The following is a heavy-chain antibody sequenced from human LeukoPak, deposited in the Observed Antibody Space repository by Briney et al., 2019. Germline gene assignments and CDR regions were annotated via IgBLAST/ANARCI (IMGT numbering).Heavy chain of an antibody. CDR1: GYTFTSYG. J-gene: IGHJ4*02. D-gene: IGHD6-6*01. Sequence: ASVKVSCKASGYTFTSYGISWVRQAPGQGLEWMGWINPNSGGTNYAQKFQGRVTMTRDTSISTAYMELSRLRSDDTAVYYCAREGIAARSFDYWGQGTLVTVSS. CDR2: INPNSGGT. CDR3: AREGIAARSFDY. V-gene: IGHV1-2*02.